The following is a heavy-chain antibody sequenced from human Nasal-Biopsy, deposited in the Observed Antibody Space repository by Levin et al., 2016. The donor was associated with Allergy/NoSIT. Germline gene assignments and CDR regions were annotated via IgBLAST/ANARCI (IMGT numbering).Heavy chain of an antibody. D-gene: IGHD3-10*01. V-gene: IGHV5-10-1*01. Sequence: GESLKISCEASGYSFFNHWITWVRQPPGYGLEWMGKIDPGDSQTNYSPSFQGHVTMSVDKSATTVYLQWSSLKTSDTAMYYCARQEFYYSSGSSGFDLWGQGTLVTVPS. CDR1: GYSFFNHW. CDR2: IDPGDSQT. CDR3: ARQEFYYSSGSSGFDL. J-gene: IGHJ3*01.